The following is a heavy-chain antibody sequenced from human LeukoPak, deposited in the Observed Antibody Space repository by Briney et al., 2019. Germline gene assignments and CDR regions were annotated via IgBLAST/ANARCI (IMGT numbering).Heavy chain of an antibody. CDR3: ATDRKVGTWDPRFNY. Sequence: GGSLRLSCSASGVTFSDDWMMGVRQAPGEGVECGFNISQDESEKNYVDSAKGRFTISRDNAKSSLYLQMNSLRAEDTAIYYCATDRKVGTWDPRFNYWGQGTLVTVSS. J-gene: IGHJ4*02. V-gene: IGHV3-7*01. CDR1: GVTFSDDW. CDR2: ISQDESEK. D-gene: IGHD4-23*01.